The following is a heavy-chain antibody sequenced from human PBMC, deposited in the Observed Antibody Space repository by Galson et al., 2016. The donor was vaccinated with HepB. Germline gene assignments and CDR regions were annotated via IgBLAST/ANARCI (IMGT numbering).Heavy chain of an antibody. Sequence: SLRLSCAASGFTFSRYAMSWVRQAPGKGLEWVSAMNGGGSSTHYADSVKARFTISRDNSKNTLYLQMNSLRAEDTALNYCANSNSRRGYDWRVTDYWGQGTLVTVSS. CDR3: ANSNSRRGYDWRVTDY. CDR2: MNGGGSST. CDR1: GFTFSRYA. J-gene: IGHJ4*02. V-gene: IGHV3-23*01. D-gene: IGHD5-12*01.